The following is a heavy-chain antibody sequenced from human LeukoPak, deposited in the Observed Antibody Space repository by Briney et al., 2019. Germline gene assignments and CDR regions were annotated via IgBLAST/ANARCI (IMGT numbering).Heavy chain of an antibody. J-gene: IGHJ4*02. V-gene: IGHV4-4*07. CDR2: IYTSGSA. D-gene: IGHD2-2*01. CDR3: ARMYQLPGYFDY. Sequence: SEALSLTCTVSGASISSYYWSWIRQPAGKGLEWFGRIYTSGSANYSPSLMSRVTMSVDTSKNQCSLKLSSVTAADTAVYYCARMYQLPGYFDYGGQGTLVTVSA. CDR1: GASISSYY.